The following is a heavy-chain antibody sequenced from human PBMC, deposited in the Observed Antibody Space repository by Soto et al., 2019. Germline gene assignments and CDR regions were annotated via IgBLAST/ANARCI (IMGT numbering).Heavy chain of an antibody. CDR2: IKQDGSEK. V-gene: IGHV3-7*01. CDR1: GFTFSSYW. Sequence: EVQLVESGGGLVQPGGSLRLSCAASGFTFSSYWMSWVRQAPGKGLEWVANIKQDGSEKYYVDAVKGRFTISRDNAKNSLYLQMNSLIAEDTAVYYDARDYGGSSSGSFDHWGQGPLVTVSS. D-gene: IGHD6-6*01. J-gene: IGHJ4*02. CDR3: ARDYGGSSSGSFDH.